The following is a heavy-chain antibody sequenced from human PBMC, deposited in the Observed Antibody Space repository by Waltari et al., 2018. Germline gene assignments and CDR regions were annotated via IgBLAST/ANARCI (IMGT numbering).Heavy chain of an antibody. V-gene: IGHV4-39*07. CDR1: GGSISSSSYY. J-gene: IGHJ4*02. CDR2: IEYSGRT. Sequence: QLQLQESGPGLVKPSETLSLTCTVSGGSISSSSYYWGWIRQPPGKGLEWIGGIEYSGRTDYNPSLKSRGTISVDTSKNQFSLKLSSVTAADTAVYYCARGRGGNSDYWGQGTLVTVSS. CDR3: ARGRGGNSDY. D-gene: IGHD2-21*02.